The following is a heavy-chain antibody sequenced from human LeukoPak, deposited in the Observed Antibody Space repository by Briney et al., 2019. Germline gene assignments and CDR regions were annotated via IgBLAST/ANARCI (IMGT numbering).Heavy chain of an antibody. CDR2: TSSSDDGK. CDR3: AKAPVTSCRGAFCYPFDS. Sequence: PGGSLRLSCTVSGFSFSSYAMSWVRRAPGKGLEWVSATSSSDDGKYYADSVRGRFTISRDNSRNTMYLQMNSLRAEDAAVYYCAKAPVTSCRGAFCYPFDSWGQGTLVTVSS. D-gene: IGHD2-15*01. J-gene: IGHJ4*02. CDR1: GFSFSSYA. V-gene: IGHV3-23*01.